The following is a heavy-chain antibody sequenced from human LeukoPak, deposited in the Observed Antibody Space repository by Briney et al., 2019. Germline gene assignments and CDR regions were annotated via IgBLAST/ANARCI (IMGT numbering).Heavy chain of an antibody. CDR2: ISYDGSNK. Sequence: PGRSLRLSCAASGFTLSSYAMHWVRQAPGKGLEWVAVISYDGSNKYYADSVKGRFTISRDNSKNTLYLQMNSLRAEDTAVYYCARDPPSEQWPPLQYFQHWGQGTLATVSS. CDR1: GFTLSSYA. CDR3: ARDPPSEQWPPLQYFQH. V-gene: IGHV3-30-3*01. J-gene: IGHJ1*01. D-gene: IGHD6-19*01.